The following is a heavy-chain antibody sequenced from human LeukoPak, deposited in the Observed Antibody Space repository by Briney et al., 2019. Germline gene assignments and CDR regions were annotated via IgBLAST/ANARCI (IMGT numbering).Heavy chain of an antibody. D-gene: IGHD5-18*01. Sequence: GGSLRLSCAASGFTFENYWMSWVRQAPRKGPEWVANIKQDGSVEHYLDSVKGRFNISRDNAKNSLILQMNSLRVEDTAVYYCARWAGVTDYWGQGTLVTVSS. CDR1: GFTFENYW. J-gene: IGHJ4*02. V-gene: IGHV3-7*01. CDR3: ARWAGVTDY. CDR2: IKQDGSVE.